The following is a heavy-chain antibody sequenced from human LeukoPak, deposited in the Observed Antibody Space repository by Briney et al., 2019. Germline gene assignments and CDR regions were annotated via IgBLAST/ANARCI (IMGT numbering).Heavy chain of an antibody. D-gene: IGHD3-22*01. J-gene: IGHJ3*01. CDR1: GFSFSNYD. CDR2: ISHDGISE. Sequence: GGSLRLSCAASGFSFSNYDMSWVRQAPGKGLEWVAFISHDGISEYYTDSVKGRFTISRDNSKNTLYLQMNSLRAEDTAMYYCAREGPISMVVITYDAFDLWGRETVVTVSS. CDR3: AREGPISMVVITYDAFDL. V-gene: IGHV3-30-3*01.